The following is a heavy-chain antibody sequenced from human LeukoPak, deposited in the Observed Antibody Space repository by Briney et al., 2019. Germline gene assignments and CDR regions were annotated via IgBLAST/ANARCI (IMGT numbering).Heavy chain of an antibody. CDR2: IIPIFGTA. V-gene: IGHV1-69*05. CDR1: GGTFSSYA. Sequence: GASVKVSCKASGGTFSSYAISWVRQAPGQGLEWKGRIIPIFGTANYAQKFQGRVTITTDESTSTAYMELSSLRSEDTAVYYCARDGPAYDSSGYYDYGGQGTLVTVSS. D-gene: IGHD3-22*01. CDR3: ARDGPAYDSSGYYDY. J-gene: IGHJ4*02.